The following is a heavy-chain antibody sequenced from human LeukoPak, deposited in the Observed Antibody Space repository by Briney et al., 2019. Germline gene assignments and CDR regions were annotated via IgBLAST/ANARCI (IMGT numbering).Heavy chain of an antibody. CDR2: IKQDGSEK. CDR1: VFTFSSYW. V-gene: IGHV3-7*04. CDR3: ARGEFYGDYGVDY. Sequence: GGSLRLSCAASVFTFSSYWMSWVRQAPGKGLEWVANIKQDGSEKYYVDSVKGRFTISRDNAKNSLYLQMNSLRAEDTAVYYCARGEFYGDYGVDYWGQGTLVTVSS. D-gene: IGHD4-17*01. J-gene: IGHJ4*02.